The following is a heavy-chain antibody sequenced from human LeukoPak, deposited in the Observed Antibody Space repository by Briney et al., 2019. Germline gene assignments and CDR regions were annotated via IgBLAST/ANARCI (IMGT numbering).Heavy chain of an antibody. CDR3: ARDGDLFLRGNWFDP. CDR1: GFTFSDYY. Sequence: PGGSLRLSCAASGFTFSDYYMSWIRQAPGKGLEWVSYISSSGSTIYYADSVKGRFTISRDNAKNSPYLQMNSLRAEDTAVYYCARDGDLFLRGNWFDPWGQGTLVTVSS. V-gene: IGHV3-11*01. CDR2: ISSSGSTI. J-gene: IGHJ5*02. D-gene: IGHD7-27*01.